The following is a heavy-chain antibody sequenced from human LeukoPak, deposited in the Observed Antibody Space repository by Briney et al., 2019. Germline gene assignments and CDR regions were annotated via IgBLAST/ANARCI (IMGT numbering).Heavy chain of an antibody. CDR2: LKSKSDGGTR. Sequence: PGGSLRLSCAASGFTVTNSWMNWVRQAPGKGLEWVGLLKSKSDGGTRDYAAPVKGRFTISRDDSSNTFYLQMNSLKDEDTAVYYCVSEVGGSFPTWGQGTQLTVSS. V-gene: IGHV3-15*05. D-gene: IGHD1-26*01. CDR1: GFTVTNSW. J-gene: IGHJ4*02. CDR3: VSEVGGSFPT.